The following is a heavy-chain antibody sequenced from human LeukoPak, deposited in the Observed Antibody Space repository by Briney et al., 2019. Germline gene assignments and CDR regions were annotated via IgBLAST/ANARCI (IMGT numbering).Heavy chain of an antibody. CDR2: ISTYNDNT. CDR1: VYPLPSYG. Sequence: GASVEVSRKASVYPLPSYGFNWVRQPPGQGLEGMGMISTYNDNTHYAQKLQGRVTMTTDTSTSTAYIELRSLRSDDTAVYYCARDGDYGDYFDYCGQGTLVTVSS. CDR3: ARDGDYGDYFDY. V-gene: IGHV1-18*04. D-gene: IGHD4-17*01. J-gene: IGHJ4*02.